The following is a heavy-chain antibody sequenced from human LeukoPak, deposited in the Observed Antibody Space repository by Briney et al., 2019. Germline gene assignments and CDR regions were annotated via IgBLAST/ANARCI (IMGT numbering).Heavy chain of an antibody. J-gene: IGHJ4*02. D-gene: IGHD3-9*01. V-gene: IGHV1-8*03. CDR3: AREDDGDWFFDY. CDR1: GYTFTSCD. CDR2: MNPNSGNT. Sequence: GASVKVSCKASGYTFTSCDINWVRQATGQGLEWMGWMNPNSGNTGYAQKFQGRVTITRNTSISTAYMELSSLRSEDTAVYYCAREDDGDWFFDYWGQGTLVTVSS.